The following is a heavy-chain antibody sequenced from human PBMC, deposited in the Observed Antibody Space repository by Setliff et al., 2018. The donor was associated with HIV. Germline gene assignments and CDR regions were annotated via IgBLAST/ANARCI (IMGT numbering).Heavy chain of an antibody. J-gene: IGHJ4*02. CDR1: GFTFSSHW. CDR3: ASSSPGGTPIVDY. CDR2: IKRDGTET. V-gene: IGHV3-7*03. Sequence: GGSLRLSCAASGFTFSSHWMHWVRQAPGKGLEWVANIKRDGTETHYVGSVRGRFTISRDNAKNSLYLQMDSLRADDTAVYYCASSSPGGTPIVDYWGQGTLVTVSS. D-gene: IGHD6-6*01.